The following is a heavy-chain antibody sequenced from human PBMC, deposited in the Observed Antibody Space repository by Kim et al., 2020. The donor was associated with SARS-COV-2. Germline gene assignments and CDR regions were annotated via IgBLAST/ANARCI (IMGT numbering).Heavy chain of an antibody. Sequence: GGSLRLSCAASGFTFSDYYMSWIRQAPGKGLEWVSYISSSGSTIYYADSVKGRFTISRDNAKNSLYLQMNSLRAEDTAVYYCARAPKTGTTPFFDYWGQGTLVTVSS. D-gene: IGHD1-1*01. CDR1: GFTFSDYY. CDR3: ARAPKTGTTPFFDY. CDR2: ISSSGSTI. V-gene: IGHV3-11*01. J-gene: IGHJ4*02.